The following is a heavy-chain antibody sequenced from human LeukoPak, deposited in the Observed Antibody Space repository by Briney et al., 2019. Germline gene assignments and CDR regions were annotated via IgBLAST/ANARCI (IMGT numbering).Heavy chain of an antibody. CDR1: GGSISSPGYY. V-gene: IGHV4-31*03. D-gene: IGHD2-21*02. CDR3: ASGGAYCGADCYLPAFGY. CDR2: IYYSGST. J-gene: IGHJ4*02. Sequence: SETLSLTCTVSGGSISSPGYYWSWIRQHPGKGLEWIGYIYYSGSTYYNPSLESRVTISVDTSKNQFSLKLTSVTAADTAVCYCASGGAYCGADCYLPAFGYWGQGTLVTVSS.